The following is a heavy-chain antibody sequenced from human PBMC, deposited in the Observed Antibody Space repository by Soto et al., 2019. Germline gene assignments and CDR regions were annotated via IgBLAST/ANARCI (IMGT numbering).Heavy chain of an antibody. J-gene: IGHJ6*02. Sequence: GASVKVSCKSSGGTFSSHSINWVRQATGQGLEWLGGIIPIFVPANFAKTFQGRVTITADESTTTAYMELSSLTSEDTAVYYCATGSFTSTGGRIGYHYNAMDVWGQGTTVTV. D-gene: IGHD1-1*01. V-gene: IGHV1-69*13. CDR3: ATGSFTSTGGRIGYHYNAMDV. CDR2: IIPIFVPA. CDR1: GGTFSSHS.